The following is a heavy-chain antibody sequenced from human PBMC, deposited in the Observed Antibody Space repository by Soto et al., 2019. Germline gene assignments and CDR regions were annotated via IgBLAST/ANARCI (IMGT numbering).Heavy chain of an antibody. V-gene: IGHV3-33*01. CDR1: GFTFSSYG. D-gene: IGHD3-22*01. J-gene: IGHJ4*02. Sequence: GGSLRLSCAASGFTFSSYGMHWVRQAPGKGLEWVAVIWYDGSNEYYADSVKGRFTISRDNSKNTLYLQMNSLRAEDTAVYYCARDLFYDSSGYYPNFDYWGQGTLVTVSS. CDR3: ARDLFYDSSGYYPNFDY. CDR2: IWYDGSNE.